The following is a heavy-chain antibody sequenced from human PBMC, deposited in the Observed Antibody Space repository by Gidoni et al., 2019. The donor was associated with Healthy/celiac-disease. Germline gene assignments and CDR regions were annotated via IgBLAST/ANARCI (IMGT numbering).Heavy chain of an antibody. CDR2: ISGSGGST. V-gene: IGHV3-23*01. CDR3: AKVATLDYGDYIDY. Sequence: EVQLLESGGGLVQPGGLLRLSCAASGFTLSSYAMSWVRRAPGTGLEWVSAISGSGGSTYYADPGKGQFTISRDNSKNTLYLQMNILRAEDTAVYYCAKVATLDYGDYIDYWGQGTLVTVSS. D-gene: IGHD4-17*01. CDR1: GFTLSSYA. J-gene: IGHJ4*02.